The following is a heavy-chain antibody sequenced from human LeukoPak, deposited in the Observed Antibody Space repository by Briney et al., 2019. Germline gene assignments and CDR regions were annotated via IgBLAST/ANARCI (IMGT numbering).Heavy chain of an antibody. J-gene: IGHJ3*02. CDR1: GGSFSGYY. D-gene: IGHD1-1*01. CDR3: ARGLSRYNWNVPSLEAFDI. Sequence: SETLSLTCAVYGGSFSGYYWSWIRQPPGKGLEWIGEINHSGSTNYNPSLKGRVTISVDTSKNQFSLKLSSVPAADTAVYYCARGLSRYNWNVPSLEAFDIWGQGTMVTVSS. V-gene: IGHV4-34*01. CDR2: INHSGST.